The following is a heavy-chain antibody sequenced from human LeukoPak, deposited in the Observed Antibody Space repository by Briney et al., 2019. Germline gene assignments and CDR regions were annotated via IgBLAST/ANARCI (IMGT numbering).Heavy chain of an antibody. Sequence: PGGSLRLSCAASGFTFSSYAMSWVRQAPGKGLEWVSAISGSGGSTYYADSVKGRFTISRDNSKNTLYLQMNSLRAEDTAVYYCAKESGYYYDSSGYLDYWGQGTLVTVSS. CDR3: AKESGYYYDSSGYLDY. CDR1: GFTFSSYA. V-gene: IGHV3-23*01. CDR2: ISGSGGST. J-gene: IGHJ4*02. D-gene: IGHD3-22*01.